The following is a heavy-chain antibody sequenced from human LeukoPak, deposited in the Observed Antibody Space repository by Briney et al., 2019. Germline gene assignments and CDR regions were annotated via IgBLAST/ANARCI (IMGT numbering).Heavy chain of an antibody. J-gene: IGHJ4*02. CDR2: INQEGSEK. CDR3: ATDVNSNYDY. V-gene: IGHV3-7*05. Sequence: PGGSLRVSCAVSGLIFRNYWMSWVRQAPGKGPEWVANINQEGSEKNYADSVKGRFTISRDNAENSLYLQMNSLRAEDTAMYYCATDVNSNYDYWGQGTLVTVSS. CDR1: GLIFRNYW. D-gene: IGHD4-11*01.